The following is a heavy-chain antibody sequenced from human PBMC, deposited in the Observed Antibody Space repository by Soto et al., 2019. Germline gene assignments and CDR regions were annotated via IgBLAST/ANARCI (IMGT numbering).Heavy chain of an antibody. CDR3: ARDLRYYYDSSGYYQGY. CDR1: GGTFSSYA. J-gene: IGHJ4*02. Sequence: SVKVSCKASGGTFSSYAISWVRQAPGQGLEWMGGIIPIFGTANYAQKFQGRVTITADESTSTAYMELSSLRSEDTAVYYCARDLRYYYDSSGYYQGYWGQGTLVTVSS. CDR2: IIPIFGTA. D-gene: IGHD3-22*01. V-gene: IGHV1-69*13.